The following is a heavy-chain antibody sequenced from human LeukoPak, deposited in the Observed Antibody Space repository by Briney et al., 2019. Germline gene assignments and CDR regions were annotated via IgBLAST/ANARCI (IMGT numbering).Heavy chain of an antibody. CDR1: GFTFSSYA. D-gene: IGHD3-16*01. CDR2: ISGSGGST. CDR3: AKEPYVSGGSWFDP. V-gene: IGHV3-23*01. J-gene: IGHJ5*02. Sequence: GGSLRLSCEASGFTFSSYAMSWVRQAPGKGLEWVSGISGSGGSTDYADSVKGRFTISRDNSKNTLYLQMNSLRPEDTAVYFCAKEPYVSGGSWFDPWGQGTLATVSS.